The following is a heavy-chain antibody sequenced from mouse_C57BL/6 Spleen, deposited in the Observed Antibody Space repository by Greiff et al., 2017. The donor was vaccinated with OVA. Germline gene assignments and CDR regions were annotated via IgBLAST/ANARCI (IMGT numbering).Heavy chain of an antibody. Sequence: QVQLQQSGAELVRPGASVTLSCKASGYTFTDYEMHWVKQTPVHGLEWIGAIDPGTGGTAYNQTFKGKAILTADKSSSTAYLELRSLTSEDSAVYYCTRHYVSCYGYWGQGTTLTVSS. CDR1: GYTFTDYE. CDR2: IDPGTGGT. J-gene: IGHJ2*01. CDR3: TRHYVSCYGY. D-gene: IGHD1-1*01. V-gene: IGHV1-15*01.